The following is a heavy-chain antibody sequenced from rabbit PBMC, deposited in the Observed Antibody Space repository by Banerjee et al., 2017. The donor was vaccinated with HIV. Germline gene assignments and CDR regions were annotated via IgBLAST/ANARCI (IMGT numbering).Heavy chain of an antibody. CDR1: GFSFSSSYC. D-gene: IGHD4-1*01. V-gene: IGHV1S40*01. CDR3: ARIDPRYYTSGWDYFNL. CDR2: IDPVSDKT. J-gene: IGHJ4*01. Sequence: QSLEESGGDLVKPGASLTLTCTASGFSFSSSYCMWWVRQAPGKGLEWIGCIDPVSDKTYYASWVNGRFSISRENTQNTVSLQLNSLTAADTATYFCARIDPRYYTSGWDYFNLWGPGTLVTVS.